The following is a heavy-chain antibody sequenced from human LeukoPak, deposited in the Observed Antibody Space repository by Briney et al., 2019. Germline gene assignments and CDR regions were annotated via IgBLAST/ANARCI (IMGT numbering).Heavy chain of an antibody. CDR1: GFKFDDYA. CDR2: ISWSSCHI. V-gene: IGHV3-9*01. D-gene: IGHD2-15*01. CDR3: ARSVVVVAATPTHFDL. Sequence: TGRSLRLSCAASGFKFDDYAMHWVRLGPGKGLEWVSGISWSSCHIDYADSVKGRFTISRDNAKKSLYLQMDSLRPEDTALYYCARSVVVVAATPTHFDLWGRGTQVTVSS. J-gene: IGHJ2*01.